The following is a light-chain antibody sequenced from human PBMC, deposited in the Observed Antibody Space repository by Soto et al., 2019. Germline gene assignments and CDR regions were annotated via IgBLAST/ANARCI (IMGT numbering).Light chain of an antibody. Sequence: QSVLTQPPSVSEAPGQRVTISCSGISSNIGNNAVNWYQQLPGKAPRLLIYYDNLLPSGVSDRFSGSKSGTSASLAISGLQTEDEADSSCAAWDDSLNAVLFGGGTKVTVL. V-gene: IGLV1-36*01. CDR2: YDN. CDR3: AAWDDSLNAVL. J-gene: IGLJ2*01. CDR1: SSNIGNNA.